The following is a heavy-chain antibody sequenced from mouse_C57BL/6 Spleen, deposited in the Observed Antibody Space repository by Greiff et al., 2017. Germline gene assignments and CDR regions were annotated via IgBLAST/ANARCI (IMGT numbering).Heavy chain of an antibody. D-gene: IGHD4-1*01. CDR1: GYTFTSYW. V-gene: IGHV1-64*01. Sequence: VQLQQPGAELVKPGASVKLSCKASGYTFTSYWMHWVKQRPGQGLEWIGMIHPNSGRTNYNEKFKSKATLTVDKSSSTAYMQLSSLTSEDSAVYYCAKEGGTGTDWYFDVWGTGTTVTVSS. CDR3: AKEGGTGTDWYFDV. CDR2: IHPNSGRT. J-gene: IGHJ1*03.